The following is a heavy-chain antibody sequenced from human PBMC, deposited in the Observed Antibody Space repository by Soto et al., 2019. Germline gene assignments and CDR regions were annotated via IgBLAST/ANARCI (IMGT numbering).Heavy chain of an antibody. D-gene: IGHD6-13*01. V-gene: IGHV4-30-4*01. CDR1: GGSISSGDYY. Sequence: PSETLSLTCTVSGGSISSGDYYWSWIRQPPGKGLEWIGYIYYSGSTYYNPSLKSRVTISVDTSKNQFPLKLSSVTAADTAVYYCARTLSSSWGNNWFDPWGQGTLVTVSS. CDR3: ARTLSSSWGNNWFDP. J-gene: IGHJ5*02. CDR2: IYYSGST.